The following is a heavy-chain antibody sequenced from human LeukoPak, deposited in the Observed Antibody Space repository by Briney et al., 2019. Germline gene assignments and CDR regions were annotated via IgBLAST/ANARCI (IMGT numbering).Heavy chain of an antibody. J-gene: IGHJ4*02. CDR1: GGSISSGGYY. CDR3: ARGGTIAAAGTVYYFDY. Sequence: SETLSLTCTVSGGSISSGGYYWSWIRQHPGKGLEWIGYIYYSGTTSYNPSLKSRVTISLDTSKNQFSLKLNSVTAADTAVYYCARGGTIAAAGTVYYFDYWGQGTLVTVSS. CDR2: IYYSGTT. D-gene: IGHD6-13*01. V-gene: IGHV4-31*03.